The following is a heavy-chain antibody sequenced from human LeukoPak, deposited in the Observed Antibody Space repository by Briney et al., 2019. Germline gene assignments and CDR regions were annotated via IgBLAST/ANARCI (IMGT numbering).Heavy chain of an antibody. V-gene: IGHV3-7*01. J-gene: IGHJ4*02. CDR2: INQDGTEK. CDR1: GFPFSTYW. D-gene: IGHD3-10*01. CDR3: AKVAKYYYGPETYYFFEQ. Sequence: GGSLRLSCAASGFPFSTYWMSWVGQAPGKGLEGVANINQDGTEKYYVDSVKGRFTISRDYAKNSLYLQMNSLRVEDTAVYYCAKVAKYYYGPETYYFFEQWGQGTPVTASS.